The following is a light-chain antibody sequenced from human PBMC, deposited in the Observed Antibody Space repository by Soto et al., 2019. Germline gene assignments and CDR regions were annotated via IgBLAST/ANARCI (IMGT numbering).Light chain of an antibody. V-gene: IGLV3-21*04. CDR3: QVWDSNTDHPV. J-gene: IGLJ2*01. CDR1: NIGSQN. Sequence: SYELTQPPSVSVAPGETARITCEGNNIGSQNVHWYQHKPGRAPLLVIYYDADRPSGIPERFSGSNSGNTATLTVIRVEAGDEADFCCQVWDSNTDHPVFGGGTKLTVL. CDR2: YDA.